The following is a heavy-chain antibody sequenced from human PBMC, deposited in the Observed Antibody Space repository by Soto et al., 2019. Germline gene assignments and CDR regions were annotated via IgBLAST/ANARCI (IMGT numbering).Heavy chain of an antibody. J-gene: IGHJ4*02. CDR3: ARDSSPYGDYVGFDY. D-gene: IGHD4-17*01. Sequence: QVQLVQSGAEVKKPGASVRVSCKASGYTFTSYGISWVRQAPGQGLEWMGWISAYNGNTNYAQKLQGRVTMTTDTSTSTAYMELRSLRSDDTAVYYCARDSSPYGDYVGFDYWGQGTLVTVSS. CDR1: GYTFTSYG. CDR2: ISAYNGNT. V-gene: IGHV1-18*01.